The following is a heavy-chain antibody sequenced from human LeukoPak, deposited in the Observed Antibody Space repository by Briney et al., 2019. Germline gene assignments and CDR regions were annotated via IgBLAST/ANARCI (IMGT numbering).Heavy chain of an antibody. J-gene: IGHJ6*03. Sequence: SVKVSCKASGGTFSSYAISWVRQAPGQGLEWMGGIIPIFGTANYAQKFQGRVTITTDESTSTAYMGLSSLRSEDTAVYYCASGIVVVPAAAPYYYYMDVWGKGTTVTVSS. CDR2: IIPIFGTA. V-gene: IGHV1-69*05. D-gene: IGHD2-2*01. CDR3: ASGIVVVPAAAPYYYYMDV. CDR1: GGTFSSYA.